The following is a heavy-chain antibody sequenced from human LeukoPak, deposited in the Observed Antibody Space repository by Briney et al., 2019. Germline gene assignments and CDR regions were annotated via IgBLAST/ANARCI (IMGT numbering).Heavy chain of an antibody. CDR3: AKHYPNYYGSGRPIDY. J-gene: IGHJ4*02. CDR2: IIPILGIA. V-gene: IGHV1-69*04. Sequence: ASVKVSCKASGGTFSSYAISWVRQAPGQGLEWMGRIIPILGIANYAQKFQGRVTITADKSTSTAYMELSSLRSEDTAVYYCAKHYPNYYGSGRPIDYWGQGTLVTVSS. D-gene: IGHD3-10*01. CDR1: GGTFSSYA.